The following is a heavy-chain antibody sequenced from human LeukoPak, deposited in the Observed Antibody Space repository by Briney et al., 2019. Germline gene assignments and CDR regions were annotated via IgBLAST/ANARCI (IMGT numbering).Heavy chain of an antibody. J-gene: IGHJ4*02. CDR3: ARVYRGAPGY. CDR1: GGSISSYY. V-gene: IGHV4-59*08. Sequence: SETLFLTCTVSGGSISSYYWSWIRQPPGKGLEWIGYIYYSGSTNYNPSLKSRVTISVDTSKNQFSLKLSSVTAADTAVYYCARVYRGAPGYWGQGTLVTVSS. D-gene: IGHD2-8*01. CDR2: IYYSGST.